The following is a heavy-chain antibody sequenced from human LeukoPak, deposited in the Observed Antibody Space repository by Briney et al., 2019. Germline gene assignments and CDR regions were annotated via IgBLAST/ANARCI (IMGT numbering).Heavy chain of an antibody. D-gene: IGHD2/OR15-2a*01. Sequence: PSETLSLTCTVSGDSIRRGSYWGWIRQPPGKELEWIATIFHSGSTYTNPSLKSRVTISIDTSKNQVSLSLSSVTAADTAFYYCATVATSFSARFEQWGQGTLVAVSS. CDR2: IFHSGST. J-gene: IGHJ1*01. CDR1: GDSIRRGSY. CDR3: ATVATSFSARFEQ. V-gene: IGHV4-38-2*02.